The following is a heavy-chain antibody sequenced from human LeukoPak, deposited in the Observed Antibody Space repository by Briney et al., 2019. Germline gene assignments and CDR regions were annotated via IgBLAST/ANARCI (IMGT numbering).Heavy chain of an antibody. CDR2: ICSSGSTI. CDR1: GFTFSSYE. V-gene: IGHV3-48*03. J-gene: IGHJ6*04. D-gene: IGHD3-10*02. CDR3: AELGITMIGGV. Sequence: PGGSLRLSCAASGFTFSSYEMNWVRRAPGKGLEWVSYICSSGSTIYYADSVKGRFTISRDNAKNSLYLQMNSLRAEDTAVYYCAELGITMIGGVWGKGTTVTISS.